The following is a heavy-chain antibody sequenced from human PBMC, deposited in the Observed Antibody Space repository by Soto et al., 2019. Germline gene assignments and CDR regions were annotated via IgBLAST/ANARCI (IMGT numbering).Heavy chain of an antibody. V-gene: IGHV3-23*01. CDR3: AKDSVGSGSSDYDYYYGMDV. CDR1: GFTFSSYA. Sequence: GGSLRLSCAASGFTFSSYAMSWVRQAPGKGLEWVSAISGSGGSTYYADSVKGRFTISRDNSKNTLYLQMNSLRAEDTAVYYCAKDSVGSGSSDYDYYYGMDVWGQGTTVTVSS. D-gene: IGHD6-6*01. J-gene: IGHJ6*02. CDR2: ISGSGGST.